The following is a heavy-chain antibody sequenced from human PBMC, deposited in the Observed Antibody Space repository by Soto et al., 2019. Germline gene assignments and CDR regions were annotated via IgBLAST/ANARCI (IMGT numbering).Heavy chain of an antibody. CDR3: AKGVVVTLPCYFDY. CDR1: GFAFSTSW. CDR2: ISGSGGST. V-gene: IGHV3-23*01. Sequence: PGGSLRLSCVDSGFAFSTSWMSWVRQAPGKGLEWVSAISGSGGSTYYADSVKGRFTISRDNSKNTLYLQMNSLRAEDTAVYYCAKGVVVTLPCYFDYWGQGTLVTVS. J-gene: IGHJ4*02. D-gene: IGHD3-22*01.